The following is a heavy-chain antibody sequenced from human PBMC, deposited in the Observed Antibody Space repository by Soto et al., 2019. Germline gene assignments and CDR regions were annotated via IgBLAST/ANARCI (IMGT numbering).Heavy chain of an antibody. CDR3: AAQTISYSLDI. V-gene: IGHV4-4*02. CDR1: GDSITSRGW. CDR2: MHHDGTT. Sequence: QVQLQESGPGLVKPSGTLSLTCDVSGDSITSRGWWAWVRQTPGKGLEWIGEMHHDGTTYYNPSLKSRVFTSMDTSKNKFSLRLNSVTAAATALYYCAAQTISYSLDIWGQGTMVTVSS. D-gene: IGHD3-3*01. J-gene: IGHJ6*02.